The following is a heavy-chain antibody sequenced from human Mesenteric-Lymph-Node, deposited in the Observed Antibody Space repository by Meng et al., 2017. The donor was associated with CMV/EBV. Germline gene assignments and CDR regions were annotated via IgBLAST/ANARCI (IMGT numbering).Heavy chain of an antibody. J-gene: IGHJ4*02. Sequence: SETLSLTCIVSGYSISSGYYWGWIRQPPGKGLEWIGEVYHSGSTNYNPSLRNRVTISIDKSKNQFALNLSSMTAADTAVYYCARLVGPGVMVADCWGQGTLVTVSS. D-gene: IGHD2-21*01. CDR3: ARLVGPGVMVADC. CDR2: VYHSGST. CDR1: GYSISSGYY. V-gene: IGHV4-38-2*02.